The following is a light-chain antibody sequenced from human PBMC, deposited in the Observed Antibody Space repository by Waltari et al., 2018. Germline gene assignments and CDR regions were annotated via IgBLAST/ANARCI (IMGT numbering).Light chain of an antibody. CDR2: AVS. CDR3: SSYAGSSKGV. Sequence: QSALTQPASVSGSPGPSITSPCTCTSSDVGNYTRASWYQQHPGKAPKLMIYAVSKRPSGVSDRFSGSKSGDMASLTISGLQPEDEAEYFCSSYAGSSKGVFGGGTKVTVL. V-gene: IGLV2-23*02. CDR1: SSDVGNYTR. J-gene: IGLJ2*01.